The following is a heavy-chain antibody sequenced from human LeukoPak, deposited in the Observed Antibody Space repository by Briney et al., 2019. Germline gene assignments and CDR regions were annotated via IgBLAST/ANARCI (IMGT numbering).Heavy chain of an antibody. D-gene: IGHD6-13*01. CDR1: GYSFTSYW. Sequence: GESLKISCKGSGYSFTSYWIGWVRQMPGKGLEWMGIIYPGDSDTRYSPSFQGQVTISADKSISTAYLQWSSLKASDTAMYYCATSRSIAAAGNWFDPWGQGTLVTVSS. CDR3: ATSRSIAAAGNWFDP. CDR2: IYPGDSDT. J-gene: IGHJ5*02. V-gene: IGHV5-51*01.